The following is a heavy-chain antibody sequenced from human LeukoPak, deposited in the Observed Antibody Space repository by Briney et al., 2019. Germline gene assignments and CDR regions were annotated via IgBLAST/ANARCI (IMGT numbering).Heavy chain of an antibody. V-gene: IGHV4-4*07. CDR1: GGSISSYY. CDR2: IYTSGST. CDR3: ARDQRYYGSGSYYKPSAYYYYYMDV. Sequence: SETLSLTCTVSGGSISSYYWSWLRQPAGKGLEWIGRIYTSGSTNYNPSLKSRVTMSVDTPKNQFSLKLSSVTAADTAVYYCARDQRYYGSGSYYKPSAYYYYYMDVWGKGTTVTVSS. J-gene: IGHJ6*03. D-gene: IGHD3-10*01.